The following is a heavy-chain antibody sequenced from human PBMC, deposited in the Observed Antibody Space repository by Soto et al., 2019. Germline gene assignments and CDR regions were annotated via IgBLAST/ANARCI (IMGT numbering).Heavy chain of an antibody. CDR2: IYYSGST. CDR3: ARVNMVRGGRGAPTDY. D-gene: IGHD3-10*01. Sequence: QVQLQESGPGLVKPSETLSLTCTVSGGSISSYYWSWIRQPPGKGLEWIGYIYYSGSTNYNPSLKSRVTISVDTSKNQFSLKLSSVTAADTAVYYCARVNMVRGGRGAPTDYWGQGTLVTVSS. CDR1: GGSISSYY. J-gene: IGHJ4*02. V-gene: IGHV4-59*01.